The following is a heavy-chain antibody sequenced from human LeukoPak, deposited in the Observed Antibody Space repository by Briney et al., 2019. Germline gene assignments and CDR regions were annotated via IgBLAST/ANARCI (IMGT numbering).Heavy chain of an antibody. CDR3: ASLGPYYGSGSYYVIH. J-gene: IGHJ4*02. CDR2: INSGSKYI. CDR1: GFTFMTYS. V-gene: IGHV3-21*04. D-gene: IGHD3-10*01. Sequence: GGSLRLSCAASGFTFMTYSMNWVRQAPGKGLEWVSSINSGSKYIYYTDSVKGRFTISRDNAKNSLYLQMNSLRAEDTALYYCASLGPYYGSGSYYVIHWGQGTLVTVSS.